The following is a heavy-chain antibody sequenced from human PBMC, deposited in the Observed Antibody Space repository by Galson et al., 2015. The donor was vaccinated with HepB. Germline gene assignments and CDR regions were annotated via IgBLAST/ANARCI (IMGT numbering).Heavy chain of an antibody. Sequence: SLRLSCAASGFTFSNYAMSWVRQAPGKGLEWVSYISSSSSTIYYADSVQGRFTISRDNAKNSLYLQMNSLRAEDTAVYYCASWGYYYGSGTARSYPPVRPDPWGQGTLVTVSS. V-gene: IGHV3-48*01. CDR2: ISSSSSTI. CDR3: ASWGYYYGSGTARSYPPVRPDP. D-gene: IGHD3-10*01. CDR1: GFTFSNYA. J-gene: IGHJ5*02.